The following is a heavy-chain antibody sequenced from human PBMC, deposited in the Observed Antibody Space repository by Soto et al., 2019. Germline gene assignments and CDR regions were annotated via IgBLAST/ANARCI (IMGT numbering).Heavy chain of an antibody. CDR2: IYPGDSDT. CDR3: ARQGPITMVRGVITVGYYYYGMDV. V-gene: IGHV5-51*01. D-gene: IGHD3-10*01. CDR1: GYSFTSYW. Sequence: GESLKISCKGSGYSFTSYWIGWVRQMPGKGLEWMGIIYPGDSDTRYSPSFQGQVTISADKSISTAYLQWSSLKASDTAMYYCARQGPITMVRGVITVGYYYYGMDVWGQGTTVTVSS. J-gene: IGHJ6*02.